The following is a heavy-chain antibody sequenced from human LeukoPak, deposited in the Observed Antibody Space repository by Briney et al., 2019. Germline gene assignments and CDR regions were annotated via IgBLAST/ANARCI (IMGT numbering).Heavy chain of an antibody. CDR1: GYTFTAYF. Sequence: RASVKVSCKASGYTFTAYFIHWVRQAPGQGLEWMGWINPNSGDTNFAQKFQGRVSMTRDTSISTAYMELSRLTYDDTAVYYCARDWMTMLRGIMNYWGQGALVTVSS. D-gene: IGHD3-10*01. J-gene: IGHJ4*02. CDR2: INPNSGDT. CDR3: ARDWMTMLRGIMNY. V-gene: IGHV1-2*02.